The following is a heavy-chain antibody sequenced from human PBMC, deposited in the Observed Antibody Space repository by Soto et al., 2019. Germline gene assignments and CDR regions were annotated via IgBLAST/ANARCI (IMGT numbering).Heavy chain of an antibody. J-gene: IGHJ4*02. Sequence: SXKVSYKTTGYTXSSIGIGLVRQAPGQGLEWMGWISPHKDDTYYAQRLQGTVAMTTDTSTSTAYMELRTLRSYDTAVYFCARDLDGSGSYFTNYWGQGTLVTVSS. CDR3: ARDLDGSGSYFTNY. V-gene: IGHV1-18*01. D-gene: IGHD3-10*01. CDR1: GYTXSSIG. CDR2: ISPHKDDT.